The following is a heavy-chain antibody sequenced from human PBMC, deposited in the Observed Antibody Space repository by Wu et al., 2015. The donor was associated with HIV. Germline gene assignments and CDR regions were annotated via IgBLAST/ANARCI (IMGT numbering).Heavy chain of an antibody. CDR2: INPNSGGT. V-gene: IGHV1-2*02. D-gene: IGHD4-17*01. CDR3: ARDLCSTVTTSRYYYGMDV. CDR1: GYTFTGYY. Sequence: QVQLVQSGAEVKKPGASVKVSCKASGYTFTGYYMHWVRQAPGQGLEWMGWINPNSGGTNYAQKFQGRVTMTRDTSISTAYMELSRLRSDDTAVYYCARDLCSTVTTSRYYYGMDVWGQGTTVTVSS. J-gene: IGHJ6*02.